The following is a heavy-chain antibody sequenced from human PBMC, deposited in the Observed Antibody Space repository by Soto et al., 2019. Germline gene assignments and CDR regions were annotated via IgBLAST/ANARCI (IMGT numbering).Heavy chain of an antibody. CDR1: GFTFSSYA. V-gene: IGHV3-30-3*01. D-gene: IGHD6-19*01. Sequence: QVQLVESGGGVVQPGRSLRLSCAASGFTFSSYAIHWVRQAPGKGLEWVAVISYDGSNKYYADAVKGRFTISRDNSKNTLYLQMNSLRDEDTAVYYCASPGEQWLVSGGFDYWGQGTLVTVSS. CDR3: ASPGEQWLVSGGFDY. CDR2: ISYDGSNK. J-gene: IGHJ4*02.